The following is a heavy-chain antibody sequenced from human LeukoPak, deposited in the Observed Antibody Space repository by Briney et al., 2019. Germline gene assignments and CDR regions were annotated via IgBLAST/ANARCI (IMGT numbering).Heavy chain of an antibody. CDR3: GKTDIYFNPIDY. D-gene: IGHD3-9*01. V-gene: IGHV4-4*07. J-gene: IGHJ4*02. CDR1: GGSISSYY. CDR2: IYTSGST. Sequence: SETLSLTCTVSGGSISSYYWSWIRQPAGKGLEWIGRIYTSGSTNYNPSLKSRVTMSVDTSKNQFSLKLSPVTAADTAIYYCGKTDIYFNPIDYWGPGSLVTVSS.